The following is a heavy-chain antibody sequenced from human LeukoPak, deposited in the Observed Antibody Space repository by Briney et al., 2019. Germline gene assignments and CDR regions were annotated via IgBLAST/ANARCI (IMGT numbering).Heavy chain of an antibody. V-gene: IGHV3-30*02. Sequence: PGGSLRLSCAASGFTFSSYGMHWVRLAPGKGLEWVAFIRYDGSNKYCADSVKGRFTISRDNSKNTLYLQMNSLRAEDTAVYYCAKDSGDFWSGYYTGIDAFDIWGQGTMVTVSS. CDR3: AKDSGDFWSGYYTGIDAFDI. D-gene: IGHD3-3*01. CDR1: GFTFSSYG. CDR2: IRYDGSNK. J-gene: IGHJ3*02.